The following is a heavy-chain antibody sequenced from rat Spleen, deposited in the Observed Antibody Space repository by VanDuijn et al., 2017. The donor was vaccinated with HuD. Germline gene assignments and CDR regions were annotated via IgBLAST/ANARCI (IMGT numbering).Heavy chain of an antibody. CDR1: GFTFSDYN. CDR2: ITYDGSGT. CDR3: ARPDYGYPFAY. Sequence: EVHLVESGGGLVQPGRSLKLSCAASGFTFSDYNMAWVRQAPKKGLEWVAAITYDGSGTYYRDSVKGRFTISRDSSKSTLYLQMDSLRSEDTATYYCARPDYGYPFAYWGQGTLVTVSS. V-gene: IGHV5-7*01. J-gene: IGHJ3*01. D-gene: IGHD1-7*01.